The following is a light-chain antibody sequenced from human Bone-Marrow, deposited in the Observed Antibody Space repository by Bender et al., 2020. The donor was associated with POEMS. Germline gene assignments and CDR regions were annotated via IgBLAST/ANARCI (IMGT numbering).Light chain of an antibody. V-gene: IGLV3-1*01. CDR3: QAWDTYSVI. Sequence: SYEVTQPPSVSVSPGKTASITCSGVDLGDKYVARYQQKPAQSPVLVTYQDTKRPSGIPDRFSGSNSGNTATLTISGTQAMDEADYYCQAWDTYSVIFGGGTKLTVL. J-gene: IGLJ2*01. CDR1: DLGDKY. CDR2: QDT.